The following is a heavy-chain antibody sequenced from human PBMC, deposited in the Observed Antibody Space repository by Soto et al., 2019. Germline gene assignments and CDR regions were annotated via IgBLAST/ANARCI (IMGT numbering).Heavy chain of an antibody. CDR2: ISYDGSNK. D-gene: IGHD6-19*01. CDR3: AKVAGSWSSGWYDHDFDY. J-gene: IGHJ4*02. V-gene: IGHV3-30*18. Sequence: GGSLRLSCAASGFTFSSYGMHWVRQAPGKGLEWVAVISYDGSNKYYADSVKGRFTISRDNSKNTLYLQMNSLRAEDTAVYYCAKVAGSWSSGWYDHDFDYWGQGTLVTVSS. CDR1: GFTFSSYG.